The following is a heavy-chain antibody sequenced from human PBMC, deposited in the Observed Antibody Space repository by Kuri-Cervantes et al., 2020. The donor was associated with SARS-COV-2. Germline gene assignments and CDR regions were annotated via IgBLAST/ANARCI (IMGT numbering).Heavy chain of an antibody. V-gene: IGHV3-53*01. CDR3: AREMKEGAVMGAFDI. CDR2: TYSGGNA. CDR1: GFTVSRNY. D-gene: IGHD1-26*01. J-gene: IGHJ3*02. Sequence: GESLKISCAVSGFTVSRNYMSWVRQAPGKGLEWVSVTYSGGNAYYADSVKGRFTISTDDSKNTLYLQLNSLRAEDSAVYYCAREMKEGAVMGAFDIWGQGTMVTVSS.